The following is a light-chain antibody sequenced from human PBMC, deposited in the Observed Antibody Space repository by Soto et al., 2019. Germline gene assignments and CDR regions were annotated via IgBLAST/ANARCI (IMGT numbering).Light chain of an antibody. CDR2: EVT. Sequence: QSALTQPPSASGSPGQSVTISCTGTSSDVGGYNYVSWYQQRPGKAPKLIIYEVTKRPSGVPDRVFGSKSGNTASLTVSGLQADDEADYYCCSFAGTNSFGFGTGTKLTVL. CDR3: CSFAGTNSFG. CDR1: SSDVGGYNY. J-gene: IGLJ1*01. V-gene: IGLV2-8*01.